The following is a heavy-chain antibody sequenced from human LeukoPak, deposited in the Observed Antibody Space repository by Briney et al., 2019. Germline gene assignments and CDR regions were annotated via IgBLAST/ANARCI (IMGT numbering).Heavy chain of an antibody. Sequence: SVKVSCKASGYTFTSYGISWVRQAPGQGLEWMGWISAYNGNTNYAQKLQGRVTMTTVTSTSTAYMGLRSLRSDDTAVYYCARAYIVGAAAGHDYWGQGTLVTVSS. V-gene: IGHV1-18*01. J-gene: IGHJ4*02. CDR1: GYTFTSYG. CDR3: ARAYIVGAAAGHDY. D-gene: IGHD6-13*01. CDR2: ISAYNGNT.